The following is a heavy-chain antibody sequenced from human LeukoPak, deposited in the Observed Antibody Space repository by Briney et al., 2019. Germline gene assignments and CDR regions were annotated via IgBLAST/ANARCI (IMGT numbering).Heavy chain of an antibody. CDR2: ISYDGSSK. D-gene: IGHD2-15*01. V-gene: IGHV3-30*18. Sequence: GGSLRLSCAASGFTFSSYGMHWVRQAPGKGLGWVAVISYDGSSKYFADSVKGRFTISRDNSKNTLYLQMNSLRAEDTAVYCCAKVAGVYYFDYWGQGTLVTVSS. CDR3: AKVAGVYYFDY. J-gene: IGHJ4*02. CDR1: GFTFSSYG.